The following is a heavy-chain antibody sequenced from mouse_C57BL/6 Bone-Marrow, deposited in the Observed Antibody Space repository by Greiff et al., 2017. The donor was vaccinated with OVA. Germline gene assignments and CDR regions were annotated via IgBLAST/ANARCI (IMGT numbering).Heavy chain of an antibody. CDR1: GFTFSSYG. V-gene: IGHV5-6*01. Sequence: EVKLVESGGDLVKPGGSLKLSCAASGFTFSSYGMSWVRQTPDKRLEWVATISSGGSYTYYPDSVKGRFPISRDNAKNTLYLQMSSLKSEDTAMYYCARHLPEGPGFAYWGQGTLVTVSA. CDR3: ARHLPEGPGFAY. J-gene: IGHJ3*01. CDR2: ISSGGSYT.